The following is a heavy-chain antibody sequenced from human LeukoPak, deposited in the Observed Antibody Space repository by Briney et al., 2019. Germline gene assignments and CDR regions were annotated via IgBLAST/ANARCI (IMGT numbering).Heavy chain of an antibody. J-gene: IGHJ3*02. V-gene: IGHV1-69*13. CDR3: ARAAGDPYAFAI. D-gene: IGHD2-21*01. CDR1: GGTFSSYA. Sequence: AVKVSCKASGGTFSSYAISWVRQAPGQGREWMGGIIPILGTANYPQKLRGGVTITPDEFTSTAYMELSSLRSDDTAVYYCARAAGDPYAFAIWGQATMVTASS. CDR2: IIPILGTA.